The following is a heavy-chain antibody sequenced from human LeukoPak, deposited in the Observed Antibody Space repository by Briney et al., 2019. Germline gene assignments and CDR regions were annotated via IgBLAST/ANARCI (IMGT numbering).Heavy chain of an antibody. CDR1: GYTFTSYD. D-gene: IGHD3-16*01. Sequence: ASVKVSCKASGYTFTSYDINWVRQATGQGLEWMGWMNPNSGNTDYAQKFQGRVTITMDESTSTAYMELSSLRSEDTAVYYCARVEGVYRYAYDYWGQGTLVTVSS. V-gene: IGHV1-8*01. CDR2: MNPNSGNT. CDR3: ARVEGVYRYAYDY. J-gene: IGHJ4*02.